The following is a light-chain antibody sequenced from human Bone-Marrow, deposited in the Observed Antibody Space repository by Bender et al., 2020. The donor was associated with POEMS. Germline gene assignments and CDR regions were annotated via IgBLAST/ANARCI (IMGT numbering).Light chain of an antibody. Sequence: SYELTQPPSVSVSPGQTARITCSGDALAKQYAFWYRQRPGQAPVLLIYKDNERPSGIPERISGSSSGTTATLTISGVQTEDEGDYYCQSADSSGTYWVFGGGTKLTVL. J-gene: IGLJ3*02. CDR2: KDN. V-gene: IGLV3-25*03. CDR1: ALAKQY. CDR3: QSADSSGTYWV.